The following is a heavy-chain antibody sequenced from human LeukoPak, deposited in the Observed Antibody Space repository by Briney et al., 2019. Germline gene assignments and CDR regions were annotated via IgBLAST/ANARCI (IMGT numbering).Heavy chain of an antibody. Sequence: SVKVSCKASGYTFTGYYMHWVRQAPGQGLEWMGWINPNSGGTNYAQKFQGRFTMTRDTSISTAYMELSRLRSDDTAVYYCARDLLVGATSGNYWGQGTLVTVSS. CDR1: GYTFTGYY. CDR2: INPNSGGT. J-gene: IGHJ4*02. V-gene: IGHV1-2*02. CDR3: ARDLLVGATSGNY. D-gene: IGHD1-26*01.